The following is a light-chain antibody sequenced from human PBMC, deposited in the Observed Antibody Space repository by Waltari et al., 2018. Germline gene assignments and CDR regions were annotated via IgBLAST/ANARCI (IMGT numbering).Light chain of an antibody. V-gene: IGLV2-14*03. J-gene: IGLJ1*01. CDR2: DVS. Sequence: QSALTQPASVSGSPGQSITISCTGTSSDVGGYNYVSWYQQPPGTAPNPMLYDVSNRPSGVFNRSSGSKPGNTASWTILGFRVEDEVDNYCSQYKRSSPPLYAFGTGPKVTV. CDR3: SQYKRSSPPLYA. CDR1: SSDVGGYNY.